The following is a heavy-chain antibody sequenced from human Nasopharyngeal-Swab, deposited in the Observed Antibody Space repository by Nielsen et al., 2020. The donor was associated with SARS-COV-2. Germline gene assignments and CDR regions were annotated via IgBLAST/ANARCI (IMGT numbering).Heavy chain of an antibody. Sequence: GESLKISCAASGFTFSSYWMSWVRQAPGQGLEWVANIKQDGSEKYYVDSVKGRFTISRDNAKNSLYLQMNSLRAEDTAVYYCARDIALSYYYDSSGFDAFDIWGQGTMVTVSS. CDR1: GFTFSSYW. CDR2: IKQDGSEK. J-gene: IGHJ3*02. D-gene: IGHD3-22*01. CDR3: ARDIALSYYYDSSGFDAFDI. V-gene: IGHV3-7*01.